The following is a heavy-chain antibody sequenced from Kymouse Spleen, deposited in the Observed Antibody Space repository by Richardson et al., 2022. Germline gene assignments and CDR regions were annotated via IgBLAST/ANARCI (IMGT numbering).Heavy chain of an antibody. J-gene: IGHJ6*02. D-gene: IGHD3-3*01. Sequence: QVQLVESGGGLVKPGGSLRLSCAASGFTFSDYYMSWIRQAPGKGLEWVSYISSSGSTIYYADSVKGRFTISRDNAKNSLYLQMNSLRAEDTAVYYCARELRFLEWLKGYYYYGMDVWGQGTTVTVSS. CDR2: ISSSGSTI. V-gene: IGHV3-11*01. CDR1: GFTFSDYY. CDR3: ARELRFLEWLKGYYYYGMDV.